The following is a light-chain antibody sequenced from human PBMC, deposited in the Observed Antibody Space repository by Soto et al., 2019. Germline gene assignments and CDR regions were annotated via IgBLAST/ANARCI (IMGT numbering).Light chain of an antibody. J-gene: IGKJ1*01. CDR3: MQALQTPLT. V-gene: IGKV2-28*01. CDR2: LGS. Sequence: DIMMTQSPLSLPVTPGEPASISCRSSQSLLHVNGYNYLDWYLQKPGQSPQLLIYLGSNRASGVPYRFSGSGSGADFTLQISRVEAEDVGVYYCMQALQTPLTFGQGTKVEIK. CDR1: QSLLHVNGYNY.